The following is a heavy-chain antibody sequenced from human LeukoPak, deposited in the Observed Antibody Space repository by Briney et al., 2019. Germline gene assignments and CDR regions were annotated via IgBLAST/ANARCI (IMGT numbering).Heavy chain of an antibody. CDR1: GFTFSTYG. J-gene: IGHJ4*02. CDR2: ISGRGGTT. Sequence: SGGSLRLSCAASGFTFSTYGMSWVRQAPGKGLEWVSGISGRGGTTYYADSVEGRFTISRDNSKNTLYLQMASLRAEDTALYFCAKAASGWCYFDYWGQGTLVTVSS. CDR3: AKAASGWCYFDY. D-gene: IGHD6-19*01. V-gene: IGHV3-23*01.